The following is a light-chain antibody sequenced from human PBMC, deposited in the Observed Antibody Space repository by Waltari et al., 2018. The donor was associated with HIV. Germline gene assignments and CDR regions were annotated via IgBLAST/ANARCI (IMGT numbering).Light chain of an antibody. J-gene: IGLJ3*02. V-gene: IGLV2-14*01. CDR1: SSDVGGYNY. Sequence: QSALTQPASVSGSPRQSITISCTGTSSDVGGYNYVSWYQQHPGNAPKLMISEVSNRPSGVSNRFSGSKSGNTASLTISGLQAEDEADYYCSSYTSSSTLVFGGGTKLTVL. CDR2: EVS. CDR3: SSYTSSSTLV.